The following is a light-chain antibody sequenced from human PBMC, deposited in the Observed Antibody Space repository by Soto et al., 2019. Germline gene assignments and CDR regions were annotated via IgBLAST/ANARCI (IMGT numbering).Light chain of an antibody. V-gene: IGKV1-5*03. CDR2: KAS. CDR3: QQYNSYSRT. Sequence: DIQMTQSPSTLSASVGDRVTITCRASQSISSWLAWYQQKPGKAPKLLIYKASSLESGVPSRFSGSGSETEFTLTISSLQPDDFATYYCQQYNSYSRTFGQVTKVEIK. J-gene: IGKJ1*01. CDR1: QSISSW.